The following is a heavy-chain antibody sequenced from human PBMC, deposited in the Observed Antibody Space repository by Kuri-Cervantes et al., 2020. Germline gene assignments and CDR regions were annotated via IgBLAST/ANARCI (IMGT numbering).Heavy chain of an antibody. D-gene: IGHD6-13*01. V-gene: IGHV3-53*04. CDR1: GFTVSSNY. CDR3: ASLEEQHYHYYYYMDV. CDR2: IYSGGST. J-gene: IGHJ6*03. Sequence: GESLKISCAASGFTVSSNYMSWVRQAPGKGLEWVSVIYSGGSTYYADSVKGRFTISRHNSKNTLYLQMNSLRAEDTAVYYCASLEEQHYHYYYYMDVWGKGTTVTVSS.